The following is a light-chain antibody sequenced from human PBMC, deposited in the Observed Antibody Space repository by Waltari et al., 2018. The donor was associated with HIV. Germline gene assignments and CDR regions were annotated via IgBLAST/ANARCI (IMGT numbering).Light chain of an antibody. J-gene: IGLJ2*01. CDR2: DVN. Sequence: QSALTQPRSVSGSPGQSVTISCTGTSSDVGLSNYVSWYHQPPGKAPKLMIYDVNKRPSGVPDRSPGSKSGNTASLTISGLQAEDEADYYCCSDAGSYTLLFGGGTKLTVL. CDR1: SSDVGLSNY. V-gene: IGLV2-11*01. CDR3: CSDAGSYTLL.